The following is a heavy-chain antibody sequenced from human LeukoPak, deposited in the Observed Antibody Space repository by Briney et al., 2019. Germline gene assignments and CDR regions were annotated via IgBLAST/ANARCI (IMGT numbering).Heavy chain of an antibody. D-gene: IGHD6-13*01. CDR3: ARAKIAAAGRGAFDV. J-gene: IGHJ3*01. CDR1: GFTFSSYA. V-gene: IGHV3-23*01. CDR2: FSATDGSA. Sequence: GGSLRLACAASGFTFSSYAMTWVRQAPGKGLEWVSAFSATDGSAQYAESVEGRFTTSRDNSKNTLFLQMNSLGAEDTAVYYCARAKIAAAGRGAFDVWCQGTLVTVAS.